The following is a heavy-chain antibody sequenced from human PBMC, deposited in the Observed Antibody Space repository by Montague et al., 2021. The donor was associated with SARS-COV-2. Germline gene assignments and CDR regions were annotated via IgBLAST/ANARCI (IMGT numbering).Heavy chain of an antibody. V-gene: IGHV4-61*09. CDR2: IYTSGRT. CDR3: ARHRSISAAVHNNFDP. Sequence: TLSLTCSVSGGSISTGNYYWSWIRQPAGKRLEWIGDIYTSGRTNYNPSVQSRVAILVDASKNQFSLRLNSVTAADTAVYYCARHRSISAAVHNNFDPWGQGTMVTVSS. CDR1: GGSISTGNYY. D-gene: IGHD6-13*01. J-gene: IGHJ5*02.